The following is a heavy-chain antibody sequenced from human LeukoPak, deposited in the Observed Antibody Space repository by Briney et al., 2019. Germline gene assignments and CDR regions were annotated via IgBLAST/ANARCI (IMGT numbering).Heavy chain of an antibody. CDR1: GFTFDDYA. Sequence: GGSLRLSCAASGFTFDDYAMHWVRQAPGKGLEWVSGISWNSGSIGYADSVKGRFTIPRDNAKNSLYLQMNSLRAEDTAVYYCARVLVRYDAFDIWGQGTMVTVSS. CDR3: ARVLVRYDAFDI. D-gene: IGHD6-13*01. CDR2: ISWNSGSI. V-gene: IGHV3-9*01. J-gene: IGHJ3*02.